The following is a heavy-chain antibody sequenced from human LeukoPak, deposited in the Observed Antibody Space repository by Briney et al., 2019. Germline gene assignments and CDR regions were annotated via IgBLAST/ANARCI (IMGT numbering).Heavy chain of an antibody. CDR3: ARERGSTASN. Sequence: GGSLRLSCAASGFTFSSYAMHWVRQAPGKGLEWVAVISYDGSNKYYADSVKGRFTISRDNSKNTLYLQMNSLRAEDTAVYYCARERGSTASNWGQGTLVTVSS. CDR2: ISYDGSNK. V-gene: IGHV3-30*04. J-gene: IGHJ4*02. CDR1: GFTFSSYA. D-gene: IGHD5-18*01.